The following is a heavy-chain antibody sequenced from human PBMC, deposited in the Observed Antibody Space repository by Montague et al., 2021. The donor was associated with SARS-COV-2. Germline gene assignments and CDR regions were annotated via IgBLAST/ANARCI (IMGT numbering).Heavy chain of an antibody. Sequence: TLSLTCTVSGDSISSGNHYWSWLRQPAGKGLECIGRIYSSGSTNYNPSLKSRVTISVATSKNQFSLNLSSATAAATDVYYCARVGGNEYRFLDYWGQGSLVTVSS. CDR1: GDSISSGNHY. V-gene: IGHV4-61*02. CDR3: ARVGGNEYRFLDY. CDR2: IYSSGST. D-gene: IGHD1-1*01. J-gene: IGHJ4*02.